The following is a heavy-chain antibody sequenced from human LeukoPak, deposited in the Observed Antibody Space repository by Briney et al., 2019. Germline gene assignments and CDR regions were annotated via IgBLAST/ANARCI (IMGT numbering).Heavy chain of an antibody. Sequence: SETLSLTCTVSGGSISSSSYYWGWIRQPPGKGLEWIGSIYYSGSTNYNPSLKSRVTISVDTSKNQFSLKLSSVTAADTAVYYCARWGFDLDAFDIWGQGTMVTVSS. CDR3: ARWGFDLDAFDI. J-gene: IGHJ3*02. CDR2: IYYSGST. V-gene: IGHV4-39*07. CDR1: GGSISSSSYY. D-gene: IGHD3-16*01.